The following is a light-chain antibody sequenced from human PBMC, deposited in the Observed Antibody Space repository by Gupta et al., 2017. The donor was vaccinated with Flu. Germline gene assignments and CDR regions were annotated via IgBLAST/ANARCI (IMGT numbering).Light chain of an antibody. V-gene: IGLV1-47*01. Sequence: QSVLTQPPSASGTPGQRATISCPGSSPNIGNNFVFWYRQLPGTTPKLLIYRNNERPSGVPDRFSGSKSGTSASLGITGLRSEDDSDYYCATWDDSLSGWVFGGGTKLTVL. CDR1: SPNIGNNF. CDR2: RNN. CDR3: ATWDDSLSGWV. J-gene: IGLJ3*02.